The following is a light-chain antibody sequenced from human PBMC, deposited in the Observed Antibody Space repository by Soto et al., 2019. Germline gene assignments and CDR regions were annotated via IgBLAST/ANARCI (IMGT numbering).Light chain of an antibody. J-gene: IGKJ1*01. V-gene: IGKV3-20*01. Sequence: EIVLTQSPGTLSLSPGERATLSCRASQSVSSSYLAWYQQKPGQAPRLLIYGASSRATGIPDRFSGSGSGTDFTLTISRPEPEDFAVYYCQQYGSSCTFGQGTKVDIK. CDR1: QSVSSSY. CDR3: QQYGSSCT. CDR2: GAS.